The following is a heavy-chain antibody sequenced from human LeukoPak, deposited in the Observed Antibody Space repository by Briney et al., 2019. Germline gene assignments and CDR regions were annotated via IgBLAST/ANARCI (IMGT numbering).Heavy chain of an antibody. CDR1: GSSRAHY. V-gene: IGHV4-34*01. CDR3: ARAVRRNFSGGSCYSGAFDI. J-gene: IGHJ3*02. CDR2: ISRGGST. Sequence: SETLSLTCAVSGSSRAHYWSWIRQPPGKGLEWIGEISRGGSTNYNPSLKSRASVSVDTSKNQFSLKLSSVTAADTAVYYCARAVRRNFSGGSCYSGAFDIWGQGTMVTVSS. D-gene: IGHD2-15*01.